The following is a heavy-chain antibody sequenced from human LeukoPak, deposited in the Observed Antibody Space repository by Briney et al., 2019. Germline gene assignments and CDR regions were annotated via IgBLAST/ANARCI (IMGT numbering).Heavy chain of an antibody. CDR3: ARERTDYYGMDV. V-gene: IGHV4-59*01. CDR1: GGFISSYY. J-gene: IGHJ6*02. Sequence: SETLSLTCTVSGGFISSYYWSWIRQPPGKGLEWIGYIYYSGSTNYNPSLKSRVTISVDTSKNQFSLKLSSVTAADTAVYYCARERTDYYGMDVWGQGTTVTVSS. CDR2: IYYSGST.